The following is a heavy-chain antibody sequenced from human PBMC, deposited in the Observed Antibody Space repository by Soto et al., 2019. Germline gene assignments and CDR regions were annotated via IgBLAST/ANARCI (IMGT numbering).Heavy chain of an antibody. D-gene: IGHD3-3*01. J-gene: IGHJ5*02. CDR3: ARLKYDFWSGSTAIDP. CDR2: ISSSSSTI. Sequence: PGGSLRLSCAASGFTFSSYSMNWVRQAPGKGLEWVSYISSSSSTIYYADSVKGRFTISRDNAKNSLYLQMNSLRDEDTAVYYCARLKYDFWSGSTAIDPWGQGTLVTVSS. CDR1: GFTFSSYS. V-gene: IGHV3-48*02.